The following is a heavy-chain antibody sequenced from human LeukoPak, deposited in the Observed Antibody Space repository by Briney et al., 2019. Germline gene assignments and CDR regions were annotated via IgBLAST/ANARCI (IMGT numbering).Heavy chain of an antibody. D-gene: IGHD2/OR15-2a*01. CDR1: GFSISSGYY. V-gene: IGHV4-38-2*02. J-gene: IGHJ4*02. CDR2: IYHSGST. CDR3: ARDLEYDY. Sequence: SETLSLTCAVSGFSISSGYYWGWIRQPPGKGLEWIGIIYHSGSTSYSPSLKSRVTISVDTSKNQLSLKLSSVTAADTAVYYCARDLEYDYWGQGTLVTVSS.